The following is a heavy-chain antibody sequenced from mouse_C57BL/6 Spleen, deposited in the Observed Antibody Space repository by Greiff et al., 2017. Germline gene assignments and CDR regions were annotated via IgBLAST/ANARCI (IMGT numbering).Heavy chain of an antibody. Sequence: EVQVVESGGGLVQPGGSLKLSCAASGFTFSDSYMYWVRQTPEKRLEWVAYISNGGGSTYYPDTVKGRFTISRANAKNTLYLQMSRLKSEDTAMYYCARLTGSYYFDYWGQGTTLTVSS. CDR1: GFTFSDSY. J-gene: IGHJ2*01. CDR2: ISNGGGST. D-gene: IGHD4-1*01. V-gene: IGHV5-12*01. CDR3: ARLTGSYYFDY.